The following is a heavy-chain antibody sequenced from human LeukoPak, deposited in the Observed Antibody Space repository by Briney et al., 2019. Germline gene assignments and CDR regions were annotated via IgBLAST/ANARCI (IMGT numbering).Heavy chain of an antibody. CDR1: GGSISSYY. Sequence: NPSETLSLTCTVSGGSISSYYWSWIRQPPGKGLEWIGYIYYSGSTNYNPSLKSRVTISVDTSKNQFSLKLSSVTAADTAVYYCARQIVPGYFQHWGQGTLVTVSS. V-gene: IGHV4-59*08. CDR2: IYYSGST. CDR3: ARQIVPGYFQH. J-gene: IGHJ1*01. D-gene: IGHD2-2*01.